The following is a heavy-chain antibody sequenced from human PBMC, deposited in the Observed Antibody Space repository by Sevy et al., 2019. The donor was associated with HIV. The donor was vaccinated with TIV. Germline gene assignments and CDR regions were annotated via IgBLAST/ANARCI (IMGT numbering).Heavy chain of an antibody. Sequence: GGSLRLSCAASEFISSDYYMSWFRQAPGKGLEWVSYISNSGGDIHYADSVKGRFTISRDNTKNSLYLQMNSLRAEDTAVYYCAREGMVSPDAFDSWGQGTVVTVSS. CDR2: ISNSGGDI. J-gene: IGHJ3*01. CDR1: EFISSDYY. CDR3: AREGMVSPDAFDS. V-gene: IGHV3-11*01. D-gene: IGHD3-10*01.